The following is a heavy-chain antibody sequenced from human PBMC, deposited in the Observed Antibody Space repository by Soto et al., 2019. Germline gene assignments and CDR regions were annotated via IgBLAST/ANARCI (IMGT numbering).Heavy chain of an antibody. D-gene: IGHD6-19*01. V-gene: IGHV1-18*01. Sequence: ASVKVSCKASGYTFTSYGISWVRQAPGQGLEWMGWISAYNGNTNYAQKLQGRVTMTTHTSTSTAYMELRSLRSDDTAVYYCARTAHRARTIAVAVDYFDYWGQGTLVTVSS. J-gene: IGHJ4*02. CDR1: GYTFTSYG. CDR3: ARTAHRARTIAVAVDYFDY. CDR2: ISAYNGNT.